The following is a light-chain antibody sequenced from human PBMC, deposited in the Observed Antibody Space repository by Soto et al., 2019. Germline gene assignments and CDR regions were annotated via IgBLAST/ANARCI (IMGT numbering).Light chain of an antibody. CDR1: QTISSW. CDR2: KAS. V-gene: IGKV1-5*03. CDR3: QHYNSYSEA. Sequence: DIQMTQSPSTLSGSVGDRVTITCRASQTISSWLAWYQQKPGKAPKLLIYKASTLKSGVPSRLRGSGSGTEFTLTISTLQPDDFATYYCQHYNSYSEAFGQGTKVELK. J-gene: IGKJ1*01.